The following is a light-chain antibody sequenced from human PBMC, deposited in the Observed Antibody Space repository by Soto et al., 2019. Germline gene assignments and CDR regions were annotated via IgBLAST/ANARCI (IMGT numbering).Light chain of an antibody. CDR2: EVS. CDR3: SSFAGNNNLV. J-gene: IGLJ2*01. CDR1: SSDVGGYNY. V-gene: IGLV2-8*01. Sequence: QSALTQPPSASGSPGQSVTISCTGTSSDVGGYNYVSWYQQHPGKAPKLMISEVSKRPSGVPDRFSGSKSGNTASLTVSGLQAEYEADDYCSSFAGNNNLVFGGGTKLTVL.